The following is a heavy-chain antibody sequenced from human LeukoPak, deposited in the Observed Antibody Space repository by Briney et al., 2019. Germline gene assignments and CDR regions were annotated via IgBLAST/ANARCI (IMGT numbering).Heavy chain of an antibody. CDR3: ARDGSLGQLVTYDMDV. V-gene: IGHV3-21*01. CDR2: ISSSSSYI. Sequence: GGSLRLSCAASGFTFSSYSMNWVRQAPGKGLDGVSSISSSSSYIYYADSVKGRFTISRDNAKNSLYLQMNSLRAEDTAVYYCARDGSLGQLVTYDMDVWGQGTTVTVSS. D-gene: IGHD6-6*01. J-gene: IGHJ6*02. CDR1: GFTFSSYS.